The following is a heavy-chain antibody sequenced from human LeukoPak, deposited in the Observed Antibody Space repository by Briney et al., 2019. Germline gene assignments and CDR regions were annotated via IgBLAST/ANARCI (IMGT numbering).Heavy chain of an antibody. V-gene: IGHV4-30-2*01. CDR3: ARGNGQTYPPEY. Sequence: TSETLSLTCTVSGGSINSGDYYWNWIRQPPGEGLEWIGYTYHGGSPYYNPSLKSRVTISVDGSKNQFSLKLTSVTAADTAVYYCARGNGQTYPPEYWGQGTLVTVSS. CDR1: GGSINSGDYY. J-gene: IGHJ4*02. CDR2: TYHGGSP. D-gene: IGHD1-1*01.